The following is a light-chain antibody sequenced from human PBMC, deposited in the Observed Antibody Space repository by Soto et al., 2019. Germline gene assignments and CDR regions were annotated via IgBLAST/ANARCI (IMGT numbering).Light chain of an antibody. J-gene: IGLJ1*01. Sequence: QSVLTQPPSASGSPGQPVTISCTGTSSDVGGYNYVSWYQQYPGKAPKLMIYEVSKRPSGVPDRFSGSKSGNTASLTVSGLQAEDEADYYCSSYAGSNNLYVFGTGTKVTVL. CDR1: SSDVGGYNY. CDR3: SSYAGSNNLYV. CDR2: EVS. V-gene: IGLV2-8*01.